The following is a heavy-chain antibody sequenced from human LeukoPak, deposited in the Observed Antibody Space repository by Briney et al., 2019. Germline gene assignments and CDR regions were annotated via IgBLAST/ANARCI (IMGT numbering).Heavy chain of an antibody. CDR3: AREDGSGSSDFDY. CDR2: ISYDGSIK. V-gene: IGHV3-30-3*01. CDR1: GFTFSSYA. Sequence: GGSLRLSCAASGFTFSSYAAHWVRQAPGKGLEWVAVISYDGSIKYYADSVKGRFTISRDNSKNTLYLQMNSLRAEDTAVYYCAREDGSGSSDFDYWGQGTLVTVSS. D-gene: IGHD3-10*01. J-gene: IGHJ4*02.